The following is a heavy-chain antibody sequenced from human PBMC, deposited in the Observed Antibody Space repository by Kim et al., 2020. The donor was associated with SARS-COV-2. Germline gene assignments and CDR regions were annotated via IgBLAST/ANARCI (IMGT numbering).Heavy chain of an antibody. V-gene: IGHV1-46*01. D-gene: IGHD6-13*01. CDR3: AMTYSSSWTRTPAFDY. J-gene: IGHJ4*02. Sequence: KFQGRVTMTRDTSTSTVYMELSSLRSEDTAVYYCAMTYSSSWTRTPAFDYWGQGTLVTVSS.